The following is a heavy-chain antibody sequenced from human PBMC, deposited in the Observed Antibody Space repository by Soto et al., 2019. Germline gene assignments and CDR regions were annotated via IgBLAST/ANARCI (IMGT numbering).Heavy chain of an antibody. J-gene: IGHJ4*02. CDR2: IYYSGST. V-gene: IGHV4-31*03. CDR3: ARAGEPYCGGDCYSDYFDY. Sequence: PSETLSLTCTVSGGSISSGGYYWSWIRQHPGKGLEWIGYIYYSGSTYYNPSLKSRVTISVDTSKNQFSLKLSSVTAADTAVYYCARAGEPYCGGDCYSDYFDYWGQGTLVNVSS. D-gene: IGHD2-21*02. CDR1: GGSISSGGYY.